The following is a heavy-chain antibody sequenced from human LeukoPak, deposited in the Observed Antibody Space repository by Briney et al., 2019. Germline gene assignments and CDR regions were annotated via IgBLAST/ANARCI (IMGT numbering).Heavy chain of an antibody. CDR3: AKKVGATWLDY. V-gene: IGHV3-23*01. Sequence: GGSLRLSCAASGFTFSSYWMHWVRQVPGKGLVWVSTISGSGGSTYYADSVKGRFTISRDNSKNTLYLQVNSLRADDAAVYYCAKKVGATWLDYWGQGTLVTVSS. CDR1: GFTFSSYW. J-gene: IGHJ4*02. D-gene: IGHD1-26*01. CDR2: ISGSGGST.